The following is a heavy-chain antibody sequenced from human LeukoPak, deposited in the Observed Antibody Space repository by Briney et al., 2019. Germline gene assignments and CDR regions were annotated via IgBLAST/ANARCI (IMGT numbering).Heavy chain of an antibody. Sequence: SVKVSCTASGGTFSSYAISWVRQAPGQGLEWMGGIIPIFGTANYAQTFQGRVTITADESTSTAYMELSSLRSEDTAAYYCASTVVPAATVGDYYYYYGMDVWGKGTTVTVSS. J-gene: IGHJ6*04. CDR3: ASTVVPAATVGDYYYYYGMDV. CDR1: GGTFSSYA. D-gene: IGHD2-2*01. CDR2: IIPIFGTA. V-gene: IGHV1-69*13.